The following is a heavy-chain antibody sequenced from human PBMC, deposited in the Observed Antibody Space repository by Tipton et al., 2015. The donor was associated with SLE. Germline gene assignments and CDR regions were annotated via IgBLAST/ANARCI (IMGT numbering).Heavy chain of an antibody. CDR1: GGSISSGSYY. CDR3: ARDRLDDDFWSGYYYGMDV. D-gene: IGHD3-3*01. Sequence: TLSLTCTVSGGSISSGSYYWSWIRQPAGKGLEWIGYIYTSGSTNYNPSLKSRVTISVDTSKNQFSLKLSSVTAADTAVYYCARDRLDDDFWSGYYYGMDVWGQGTTVTVSS. J-gene: IGHJ6*02. V-gene: IGHV4-61*09. CDR2: IYTSGST.